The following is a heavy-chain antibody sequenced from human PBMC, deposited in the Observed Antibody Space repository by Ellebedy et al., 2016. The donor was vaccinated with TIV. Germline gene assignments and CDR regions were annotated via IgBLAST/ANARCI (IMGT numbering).Heavy chain of an antibody. D-gene: IGHD2-2*01. J-gene: IGHJ6*02. CDR1: GYTFSDYY. CDR3: GRYARGFYGIDV. CDR2: ISNFSTVTYT. V-gene: IGHV3-11*03. Sequence: GESLKISCVASGYTFSDYYMTWIRQSPGKGMEWLSYISNFSTVTYTNYADSVKGRFTISRDNAKNSLYLQMNSLRVDDTAVYYCGRYARGFYGIDVWGQGTTVIVSS.